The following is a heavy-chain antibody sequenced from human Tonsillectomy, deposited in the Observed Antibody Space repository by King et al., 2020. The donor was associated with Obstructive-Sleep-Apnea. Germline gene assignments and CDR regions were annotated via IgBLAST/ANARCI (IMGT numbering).Heavy chain of an antibody. V-gene: IGHV1-2*04. CDR3: ASEVRPLRFDHYYGMDV. D-gene: IGHD3-3*01. J-gene: IGHJ6*02. CDR2: INPNSGGT. Sequence: QLVQSGAEVKKPGASVKVSCKASGYSFTGYYIHWVRQAPGQGLEWMGWINPNSGGTNYAQKFQGWVTMTRDTSISAAYMELSRLRSDDTAVYYCASEVRPLRFDHYYGMDVWGQGTTVTVSS. CDR1: GYSFTGYY.